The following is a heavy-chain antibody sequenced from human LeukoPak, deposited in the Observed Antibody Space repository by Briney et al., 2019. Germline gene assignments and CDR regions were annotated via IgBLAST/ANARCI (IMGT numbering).Heavy chain of an antibody. CDR3: ARDRGIAEADSFDP. V-gene: IGHV1-18*04. CDR1: GYTYTTAG. CDR2: IDTYSGKT. D-gene: IGHD6-13*01. J-gene: IGHJ5*02. Sequence: ASVKVSCKASGYTYTTAGISCVRQTPGQGLEWMGWIDTYSGKTNYAQKFQGRVTMTSDTSTSTAYMELRSLRSDDTAVYYCARDRGIAEADSFDPWGQGTLVTVSS.